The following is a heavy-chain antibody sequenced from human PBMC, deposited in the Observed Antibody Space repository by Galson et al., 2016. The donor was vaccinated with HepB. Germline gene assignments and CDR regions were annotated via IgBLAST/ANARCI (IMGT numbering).Heavy chain of an antibody. Sequence: QSGAEVKKPGASVRVSCKASGYTFTNYGITWVRQASGQGLEWMGWVSPYNGNIKSAQKFQNRVTMTTDTSTSTAYLEVRSLRYDDTAVYYCARVHVILQPATTQFDPWGPGTLVTVSS. CDR1: GYTFTNYG. J-gene: IGHJ5*02. CDR2: VSPYNGNI. CDR3: ARVHVILQPATTQFDP. V-gene: IGHV1-18*04. D-gene: IGHD3-3*01.